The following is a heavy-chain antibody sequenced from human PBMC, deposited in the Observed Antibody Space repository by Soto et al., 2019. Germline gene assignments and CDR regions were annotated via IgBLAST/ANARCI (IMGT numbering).Heavy chain of an antibody. J-gene: IGHJ4*02. Sequence: SETLSLTCAVSGGSISSSNWWSWVRQPPGKGLEWIGEIYHSGSTNYNPSLKSRVTISVDKSKNQFSLKLSSVTAADTAVYYCARDTLHYYDSSGYPYGYFDYWGQGTLVTVSS. V-gene: IGHV4-4*02. D-gene: IGHD3-22*01. CDR1: GGSISSSNW. CDR3: ARDTLHYYDSSGYPYGYFDY. CDR2: IYHSGST.